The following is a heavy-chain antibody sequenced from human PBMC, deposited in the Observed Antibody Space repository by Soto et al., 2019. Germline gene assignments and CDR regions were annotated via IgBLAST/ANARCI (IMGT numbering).Heavy chain of an antibody. D-gene: IGHD1-26*01. J-gene: IGHJ2*01. CDR1: GGSFGNLA. CDR2: IIPIYRAS. Sequence: SVKVSCKASGGSFGNLAISWVRQAPGQGLEWVAGIIPIYRASNYAEHFRGRISLTLGESTATTYLQLSSLTSEDSAIYSCATATKHGYNYWFFDLWGRGTQVTVSS. CDR3: ATATKHGYNYWFFDL. V-gene: IGHV1-69*13.